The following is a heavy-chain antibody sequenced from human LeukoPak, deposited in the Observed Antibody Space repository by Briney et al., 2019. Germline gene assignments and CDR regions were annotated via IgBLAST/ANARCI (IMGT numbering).Heavy chain of an antibody. CDR2: IIPIFGTA. CDR3: ARDGYYGSGSYYNVADY. D-gene: IGHD3-10*01. V-gene: IGHV1-69*05. Sequence: SVKVSCKASGGTFSSYAISWVRQAPGQGLEWMGGIIPIFGTANYAQKFQGRVTITTDESMSTAYMELSSLRSEDTAVYYCARDGYYGSGSYYNVADYWGQGTLVTVSS. CDR1: GGTFSSYA. J-gene: IGHJ4*02.